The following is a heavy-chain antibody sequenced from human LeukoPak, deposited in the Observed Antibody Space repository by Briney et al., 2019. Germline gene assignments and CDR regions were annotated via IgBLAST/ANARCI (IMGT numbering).Heavy chain of an antibody. J-gene: IGHJ4*02. D-gene: IGHD6-13*01. CDR2: IFYVGDT. CDR1: GGSISSSSYY. V-gene: IGHV4-39*01. Sequence: SETLSLTCTVSGGSISSSSYYWGWVRQPPGKGLEYIGTIFYVGDTYCNPSLESRLTISVDTSKNQFSLKLRSVTAADSAVYYCARTSGSRYACDDYWGQGTLVTVSS. CDR3: ARTSGSRYACDDY.